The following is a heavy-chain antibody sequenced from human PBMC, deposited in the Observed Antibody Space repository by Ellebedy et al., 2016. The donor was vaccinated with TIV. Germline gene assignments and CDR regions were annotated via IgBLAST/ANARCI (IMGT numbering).Heavy chain of an antibody. D-gene: IGHD3-3*01. Sequence: AASVKVSCKASGYTFTRYYMHWVRQAPGQGLEWMGIVNPSGGSTSYAQKLQGRVTMTRDTSTSTVYMELSSLRSGDTAVYYCARDDLEDFWSGYPDYWGQGTLVTVSS. J-gene: IGHJ4*02. CDR2: VNPSGGST. V-gene: IGHV1-46*04. CDR1: GYTFTRYY. CDR3: ARDDLEDFWSGYPDY.